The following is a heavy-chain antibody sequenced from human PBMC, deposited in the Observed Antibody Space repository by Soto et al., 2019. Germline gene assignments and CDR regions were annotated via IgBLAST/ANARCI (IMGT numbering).Heavy chain of an antibody. V-gene: IGHV3-30-3*01. CDR3: AREVLD. J-gene: IGHJ4*02. CDR1: GFTFSSYA. CDR2: ISYYGDNK. Sequence: QVQLVESGGGVVQSGRSLRLSCAASGFTFSSYAMHWVRQAPGKGLEWLAVISYYGDNKYYADSVEGRFTISRDNSKNTLYLQMNSLRADDTAVYYCAREVLDWGQGTLVTVSS.